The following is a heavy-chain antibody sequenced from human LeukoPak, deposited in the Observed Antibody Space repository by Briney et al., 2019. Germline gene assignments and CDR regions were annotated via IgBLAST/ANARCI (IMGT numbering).Heavy chain of an antibody. D-gene: IGHD3-9*01. Sequence: SETLSLTCTVSGGSISSGSYYWGWIRQPPGKGLEWIGSIYYSGSTYYNPSLKSRVTISVDTSKNQFSLKLSSVTAADTAVYYCARKRDYDILTGYYQSNWFDPWGQGTLVSLSS. V-gene: IGHV4-39*01. CDR3: ARKRDYDILTGYYQSNWFDP. CDR2: IYYSGST. J-gene: IGHJ5*02. CDR1: GGSISSGSYY.